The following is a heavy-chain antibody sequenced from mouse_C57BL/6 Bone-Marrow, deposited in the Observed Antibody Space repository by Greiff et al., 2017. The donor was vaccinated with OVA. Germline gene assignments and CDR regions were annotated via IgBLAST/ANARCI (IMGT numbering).Heavy chain of an antibody. D-gene: IGHD1-1*01. CDR2: IWTGGGT. CDR1: GFSFTSYA. CDR3: ARNGHYYGSSYGAWFAY. J-gene: IGHJ3*01. V-gene: IGHV2-9-1*01. Sequence: VMLVESGPGLVEPSQCLSITCTVSGFSFTSYAISWVRQPPGEGLEWLGVIWTGGGTNYNSALKSRLSISKDNTKSQVFLKMNSLQTDDTAWYYCARNGHYYGSSYGAWFAYWGQGTLVTVSA.